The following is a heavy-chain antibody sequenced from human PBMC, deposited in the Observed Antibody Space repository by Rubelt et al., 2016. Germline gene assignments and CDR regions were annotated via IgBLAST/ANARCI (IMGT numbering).Heavy chain of an antibody. J-gene: IGHJ4*02. CDR1: GGSFSGYY. V-gene: IGHV4-34*01. D-gene: IGHD3-10*01. CDR3: ARGRGVAYVYYFDY. Sequence: QVQLQQWGAGLLKPSETLSLTCAVYGGSFSGYYWSWIRQPPGKGLEWIGEINHSGSTNYNPSLKVGGTISVDTSKNQFSLKLSSGTAADTAVYYCARGRGVAYVYYFDYWGQGTLVTVSS. CDR2: INHSGST.